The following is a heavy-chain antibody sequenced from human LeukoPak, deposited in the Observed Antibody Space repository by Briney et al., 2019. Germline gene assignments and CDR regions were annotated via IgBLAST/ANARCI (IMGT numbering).Heavy chain of an antibody. CDR3: ARHGRTVTFFDY. CDR2: IDPSDSYT. CDR1: GYSFTSYW. V-gene: IGHV5-10-1*01. D-gene: IGHD4-17*01. J-gene: IGHJ4*02. Sequence: GESLKISCKGSGYSFTSYWISWVRQMPGKGLERMGRIDPSDSYTNYSPSFQGHVTISADKSISTAYLQWSSLKASDTAMYYCARHGRTVTFFDYWGQGTLVTVSS.